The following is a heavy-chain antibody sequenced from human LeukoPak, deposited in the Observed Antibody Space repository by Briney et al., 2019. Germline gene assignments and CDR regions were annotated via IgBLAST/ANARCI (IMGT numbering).Heavy chain of an antibody. CDR3: ARDPSRGLYYFDH. D-gene: IGHD3/OR15-3a*01. Sequence: GGSLLLPSSAAGLFVISNYMSWGRRAPGKGVEWVAVIYSGGSRYYAYSVKGGFTISRDNSKNTLYLQMNSLRAEDTAVYYCARDPSRGLYYFDHWGQGTLVTVSS. J-gene: IGHJ4*02. CDR1: GLFVISNY. CDR2: IYSGGSR. V-gene: IGHV3-53*01.